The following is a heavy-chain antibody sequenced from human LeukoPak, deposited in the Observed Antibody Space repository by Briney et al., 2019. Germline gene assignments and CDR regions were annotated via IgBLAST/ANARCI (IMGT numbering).Heavy chain of an antibody. CDR3: FGLRRYCSSTSCDNDY. J-gene: IGHJ4*02. D-gene: IGHD2-2*01. CDR2: ISSTGGST. Sequence: PGGSLRLSCAASGFAFSSYAMSWVRQAPGKGLEWVSTISSTGGSTFFADSVKGRFTISRDNSKNTLYLQMNSLRADDTAVYYCFGLRRYCSSTSCDNDYWGQGTLVTVSS. V-gene: IGHV3-23*01. CDR1: GFAFSSYA.